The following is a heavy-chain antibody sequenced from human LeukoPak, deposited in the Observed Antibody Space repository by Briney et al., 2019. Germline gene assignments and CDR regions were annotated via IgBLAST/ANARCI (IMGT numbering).Heavy chain of an antibody. D-gene: IGHD6-13*01. Sequence: ASVKVSCKASGYTFSSYDINWVRQDTGQGLEWMGWMNPNSGNTGYAQKFQGRVTMTRNTSISTAYMELSSLRYEDTAVYYCARRYSSSWYVPGYYYGMDVWGQGTTVTVSS. CDR3: ARRYSSSWYVPGYYYGMDV. CDR2: MNPNSGNT. J-gene: IGHJ6*02. V-gene: IGHV1-8*01. CDR1: GYTFSSYD.